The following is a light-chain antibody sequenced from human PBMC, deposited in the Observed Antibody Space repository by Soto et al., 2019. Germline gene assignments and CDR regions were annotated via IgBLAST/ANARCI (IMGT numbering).Light chain of an antibody. CDR1: QSVSSN. CDR2: GAS. J-gene: IGKJ1*01. Sequence: EIVMTQSPATLSVSPGERATLSCRASQSVSSNLAWYQQKPGQAPRLLIYGASTRATGIPARFSGSGSGTEFTLTISSLQSEDGAVYYCKRYNHWPPWKFGQGNKVDIK. CDR3: KRYNHWPPWK. V-gene: IGKV3-15*01.